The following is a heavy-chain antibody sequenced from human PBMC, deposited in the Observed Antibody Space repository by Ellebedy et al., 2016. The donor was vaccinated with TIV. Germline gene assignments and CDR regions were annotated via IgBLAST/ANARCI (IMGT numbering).Heavy chain of an antibody. Sequence: GESLKISCATSGFTFDNFAMRWFRQAPGKGLEWVSAITGSGDRTYYADSAEGRFTISRDNSKKTLYLQMNSLRAEDTAVYYCAKGRGGGSDSSAPRYYFDYWGLGTLVTVSS. CDR3: AKGRGGGSDSSAPRYYFDY. V-gene: IGHV3-23*01. J-gene: IGHJ4*02. CDR2: ITGSGDRT. D-gene: IGHD3-22*01. CDR1: GFTFDNFA.